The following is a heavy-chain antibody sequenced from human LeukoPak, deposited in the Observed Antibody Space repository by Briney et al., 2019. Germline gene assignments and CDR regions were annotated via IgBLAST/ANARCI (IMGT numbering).Heavy chain of an antibody. V-gene: IGHV1-2*02. J-gene: IGHJ6*02. D-gene: IGHD6-13*01. CDR2: ITPNNGGT. CDR1: GYTFTDYY. CDR3: ASGVGAAAGTSGFYYYGTDV. Sequence: ASVKVSCKASGYTFTDYYMHWVRQAPGQGLEWMGWITPNNGGTNYAQKFQDRVTMTRDTSISTASMELSRLRSDDTAVYYCASGVGAAAGTSGFYYYGTDVWGQGTTVTVSS.